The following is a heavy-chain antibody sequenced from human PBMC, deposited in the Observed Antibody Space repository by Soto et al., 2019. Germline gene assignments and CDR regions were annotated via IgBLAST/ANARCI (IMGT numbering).Heavy chain of an antibody. D-gene: IGHD2-21*01. Sequence: ASVKVSCKASGYTFTRYGIGWARQAPGQGLEWMGWINTYNGNTNYAQNVQGRVTLTTDTSTSTAYMELSSLRSEDTAVYYCAREFLSLSNAWREYFNHWGQGTLVTVSS. CDR1: GYTFTRYG. CDR3: AREFLSLSNAWREYFNH. J-gene: IGHJ1*01. CDR2: INTYNGNT. V-gene: IGHV1-18*01.